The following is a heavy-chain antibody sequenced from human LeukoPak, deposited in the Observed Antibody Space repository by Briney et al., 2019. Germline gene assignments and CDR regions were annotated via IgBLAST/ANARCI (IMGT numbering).Heavy chain of an antibody. CDR2: IDLDSSHI. CDR3: ARDPLRYLRVGHYDY. CDR1: GFTFSSYA. V-gene: IGHV3-21*01. D-gene: IGHD3-9*01. Sequence: GGSLRLSCAASGFTFSSYAMSWVRQVPGKGLEWVSSIDLDSSHIYYAASVRGRFTISRDNARNSVYLQMNSLRVEDTAVYYCARDPLRYLRVGHYDYWGQGTLVAVSS. J-gene: IGHJ4*02.